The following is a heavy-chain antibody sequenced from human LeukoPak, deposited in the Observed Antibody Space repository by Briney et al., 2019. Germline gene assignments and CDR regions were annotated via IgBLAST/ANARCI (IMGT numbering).Heavy chain of an antibody. Sequence: PSETLSLTCTVSGGTISRSTYDSGWIRQPPGQGLEWIGSIYYSGSTYYNPSLKSRVTISVDTSMNQFSLKLSSVTAADTAVYYCASIAAAGNEWGQGTLVTVSS. J-gene: IGHJ4*02. CDR1: GGTISRSTYD. CDR3: ASIAAAGNE. V-gene: IGHV4-39*01. CDR2: IYYSGST. D-gene: IGHD6-13*01.